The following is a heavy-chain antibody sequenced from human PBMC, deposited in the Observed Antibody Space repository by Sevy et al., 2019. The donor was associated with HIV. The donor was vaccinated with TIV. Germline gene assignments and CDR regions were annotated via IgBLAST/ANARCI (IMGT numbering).Heavy chain of an antibody. V-gene: IGHV3-30-3*01. CDR3: ARENYYDSTSLGSFDV. Sequence: GGSLRLSCAASGFIFSNYAMTWVRQAPGRGLEWGAIISADGGVKYYADSVKGRFTISRDNSDNTLSLQMNSLRTEESALYYCARENYYDSTSLGSFDVWGQGTMVTVSS. D-gene: IGHD3-22*01. CDR1: GFIFSNYA. CDR2: ISADGGVK. J-gene: IGHJ3*01.